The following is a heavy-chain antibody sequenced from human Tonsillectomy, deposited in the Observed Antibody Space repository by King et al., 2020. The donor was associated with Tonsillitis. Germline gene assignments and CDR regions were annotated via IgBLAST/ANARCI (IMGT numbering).Heavy chain of an antibody. Sequence: VQLVESGGGLVQPGGSLRLSCAASGFTFSKYEMNWVRQAPGKGLEWVTYISSGGSTISYADSVKGRFTISRDNAKNSLYLQMNSLRVEDTAIYYFARAHLGVGIVPTPYYTTYMDVWGKGTTVTVSS. CDR3: ARAHLGVGIVPTPYYTTYMDV. J-gene: IGHJ6*03. CDR1: GFTFSKYE. CDR2: ISSGGSTI. V-gene: IGHV3-48*03. D-gene: IGHD3-3*01.